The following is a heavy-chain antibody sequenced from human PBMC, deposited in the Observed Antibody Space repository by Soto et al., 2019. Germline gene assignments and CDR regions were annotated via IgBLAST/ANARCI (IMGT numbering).Heavy chain of an antibody. CDR1: GFTFSSYA. CDR3: AKEYCSGGSCYPGWFDP. D-gene: IGHD2-15*01. CDR2: ISGSGGST. V-gene: IGHV3-23*01. Sequence: PGGSLRLSCAASGFTFSSYAMSWVRQAPGKGLEWVSAISGSGGSTYYADSVKGRFTISRDNSKNTLYLQMNSLRAEDTAVYYCAKEYCSGGSCYPGWFDPWGQGTLVTVSS. J-gene: IGHJ5*02.